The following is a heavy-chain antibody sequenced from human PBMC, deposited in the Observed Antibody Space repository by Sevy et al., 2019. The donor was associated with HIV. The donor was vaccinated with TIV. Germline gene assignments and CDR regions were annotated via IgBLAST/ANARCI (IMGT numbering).Heavy chain of an antibody. V-gene: IGHV3-9*01. Sequence: GGSLRLSCAASGFTFDDYAMHWVRQAPGKGLEWVSAFSWNSGSIGYSDSVKGRFTISRDKSKNSLYLQMNSLRAEDTAFYYCAKDRAMYFDSWSGAAIDSWGQGTLVTVSS. CDR1: GFTFDDYA. CDR2: FSWNSGSI. D-gene: IGHD3-3*01. CDR3: AKDRAMYFDSWSGAAIDS. J-gene: IGHJ4*02.